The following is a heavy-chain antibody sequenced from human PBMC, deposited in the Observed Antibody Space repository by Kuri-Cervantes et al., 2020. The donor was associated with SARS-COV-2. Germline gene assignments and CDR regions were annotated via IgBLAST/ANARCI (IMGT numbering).Heavy chain of an antibody. Sequence: SETLSLTCSVSGDSVSSKTYYWGWIRQSPGKGLEWIGSVYYTGSAYYNPPLKSRATLSVDTSKNQFSLKLSSVTAADTAVYYCARDSASITIFGVVTRYGMDVWGQGTTVTVSS. D-gene: IGHD3-3*01. V-gene: IGHV4-39*02. CDR1: GDSVSSKTYY. CDR3: ARDSASITIFGVVTRYGMDV. J-gene: IGHJ6*02. CDR2: VYYTGSA.